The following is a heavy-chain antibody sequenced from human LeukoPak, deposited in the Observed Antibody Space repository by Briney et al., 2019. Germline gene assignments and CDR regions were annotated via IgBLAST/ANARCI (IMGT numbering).Heavy chain of an antibody. CDR2: INPNSGGT. CDR1: GYTFTGYY. D-gene: IGHD3-22*01. Sequence: ASVKVSCKASGYTFTGYYMHWVRQAPGQGLEWMGWINPNSGGTNYAQKFQGRVTMTRDTSISTVYMELSRLRSDDTAVYYCAREGIDSSGIRVYYYYYGMDVWGQGTTVTVSS. V-gene: IGHV1-2*02. J-gene: IGHJ6*02. CDR3: AREGIDSSGIRVYYYYYGMDV.